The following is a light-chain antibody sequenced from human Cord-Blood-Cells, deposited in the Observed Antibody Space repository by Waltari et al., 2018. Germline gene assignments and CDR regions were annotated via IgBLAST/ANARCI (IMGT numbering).Light chain of an antibody. CDR1: QSVLYSSHNKNY. J-gene: IGKJ4*01. CDR2: WAS. CDR3: QQYDSTPLT. Sequence: DIVMTQSPDSLAVSLGERATINCKSSQSVLYSSHNKNYLAWYQQKPGQPPKLIIYWASTRESGVPDRFSGSGSGTDFTLTISSLQAEDVAVYYCQQYDSTPLTFGGGTKVEIK. V-gene: IGKV4-1*01.